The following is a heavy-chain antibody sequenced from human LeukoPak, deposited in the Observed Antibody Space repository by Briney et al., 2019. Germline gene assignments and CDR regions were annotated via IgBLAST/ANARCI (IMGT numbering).Heavy chain of an antibody. V-gene: IGHV5-51*01. J-gene: IGHJ4*02. Sequence: GESLKISCKGSGYSFTSYWIGWVRQMPGKGLEWMGIIYPGDSDTRYSPSFQGQVTISADKSISTAYLQWSSLKASDTAMYYCAGAAGVVPAAMSYDYWGKGTLVTVS. D-gene: IGHD2-2*01. CDR1: GYSFTSYW. CDR2: IYPGDSDT. CDR3: AGAAGVVPAAMSYDY.